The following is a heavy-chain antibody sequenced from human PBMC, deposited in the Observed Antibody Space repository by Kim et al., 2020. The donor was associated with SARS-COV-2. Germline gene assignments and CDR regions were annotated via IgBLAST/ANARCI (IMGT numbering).Heavy chain of an antibody. CDR3: AKDKETIFGVVFDY. Sequence: GGSLRLSCAVSGFTFGDYAMHWVRQAPGKGLEWVSGISWNSGSIGYADSVKGRFTISRDNAKNSLYLQMNSLRAEDTALYYCAKDKETIFGVVFDYWGQGTLVTVSS. J-gene: IGHJ4*02. D-gene: IGHD3-3*01. V-gene: IGHV3-9*01. CDR2: ISWNSGSI. CDR1: GFTFGDYA.